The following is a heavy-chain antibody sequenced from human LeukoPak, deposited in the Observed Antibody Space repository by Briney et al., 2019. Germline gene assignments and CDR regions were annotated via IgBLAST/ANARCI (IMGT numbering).Heavy chain of an antibody. J-gene: IGHJ4*02. CDR2: ISSSSTTI. V-gene: IGHV3-48*02. D-gene: IGHD3-10*01. Sequence: GGSLRLSCAASGFTFSSYNMNWVRQAPGKGLEWVSYISSSSTTIYYADSVKGRFTISRDNAKNSLYLQMNSLRDEDTAVYYCARGMVRGVISPNDYWGQGTLVTVSS. CDR3: ARGMVRGVISPNDY. CDR1: GFTFSSYN.